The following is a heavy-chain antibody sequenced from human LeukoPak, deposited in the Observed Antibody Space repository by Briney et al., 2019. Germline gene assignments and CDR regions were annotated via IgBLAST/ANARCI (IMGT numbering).Heavy chain of an antibody. CDR2: ISSSSSYI. V-gene: IGHV3-21*01. D-gene: IGHD2-15*01. Sequence: GGSLRLSCAASGFTFSSYTMNWVRQAPGKGLEWVSFISSSSSYIYYADSVKGRSTISRDNAKNSLYLQMNSLRAEDTAVYYCARARGAVVAVIGGAFDIWGQGTMVTVSS. J-gene: IGHJ3*02. CDR1: GFTFSSYT. CDR3: ARARGAVVAVIGGAFDI.